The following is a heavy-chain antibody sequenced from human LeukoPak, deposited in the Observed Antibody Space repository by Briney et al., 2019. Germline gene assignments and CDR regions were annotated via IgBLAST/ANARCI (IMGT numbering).Heavy chain of an antibody. V-gene: IGHV4-59*01. D-gene: IGHD7-27*01. CDR1: GGSISNYY. CDR3: ASRKLGNDY. CDR2: IYHTGST. Sequence: SETLSLTCTVSGGSISNYYWSWIRQPPGKGLEWIGYIYHTGSTSYSPSLKSRVTISADTSQSQFSLKLSSVTAADTAVYYCASRKLGNDYWGQGTLVTVSS. J-gene: IGHJ4*02.